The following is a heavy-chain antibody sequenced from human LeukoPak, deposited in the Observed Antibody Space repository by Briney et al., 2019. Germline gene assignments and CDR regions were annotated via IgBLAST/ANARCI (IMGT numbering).Heavy chain of an antibody. CDR1: GFTFSNYA. Sequence: GGSLRLSCAASGFTFSNYAMDWVRQAPGKGLEWVSSISSSSSYIYYADSVKGRFTISRDNAKNSLYLQMNSLRAEDTAVYYCARTDADAFDIWGQGTMVTVSS. D-gene: IGHD2-2*01. CDR3: ARTDADAFDI. CDR2: ISSSSSYI. V-gene: IGHV3-21*01. J-gene: IGHJ3*02.